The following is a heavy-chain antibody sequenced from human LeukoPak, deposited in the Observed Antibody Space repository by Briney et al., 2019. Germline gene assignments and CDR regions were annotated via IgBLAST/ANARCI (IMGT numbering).Heavy chain of an antibody. CDR1: GFTFNSYW. CDR3: ARVQTTKYHFDY. J-gene: IGHJ4*02. V-gene: IGHV3-74*01. CDR2: INPDGSGT. D-gene: IGHD1-1*01. Sequence: QAGGSLRLSCAASGFTFNSYWMHWVRQAPGKGPVWVSRINPDGSGTTYADAVEGRFTISRDNAKNTLYLQMNSLRAEDTAVYYCARVQTTKYHFDYWGQGTLVTVSS.